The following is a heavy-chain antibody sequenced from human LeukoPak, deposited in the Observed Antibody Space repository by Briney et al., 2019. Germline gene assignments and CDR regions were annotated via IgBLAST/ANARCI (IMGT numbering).Heavy chain of an antibody. J-gene: IGHJ4*02. D-gene: IGHD6-6*01. Sequence: ASVKVSCKAAGYTFTAYYIHWVRQAPGQGLEWMVWINPNSGGTNSAQKFQGRVTMTRDSSISTAYMEISRLTSDDTAVYHCARVGSITARKNYFDYWGQGTLVTVSS. CDR2: INPNSGGT. CDR3: ARVGSITARKNYFDY. V-gene: IGHV1-2*02. CDR1: GYTFTAYY.